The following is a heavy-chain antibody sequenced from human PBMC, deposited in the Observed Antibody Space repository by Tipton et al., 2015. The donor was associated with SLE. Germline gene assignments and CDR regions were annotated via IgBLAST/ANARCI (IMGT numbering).Heavy chain of an antibody. CDR2: IYYSGST. D-gene: IGHD2-21*01. J-gene: IGHJ4*02. CDR3: ARLRVISYYFDY. V-gene: IGHV4-39*07. Sequence: LSLTCTVSGGSISSSSYYWGWIRQPPGKGLEWIGSIYYSGSTYYNPSLKSRVTISVDTPKNQFSLKLSSVTAADTAVYYCARLRVISYYFDYWGQGTLVTVSS. CDR1: GGSISSSSYY.